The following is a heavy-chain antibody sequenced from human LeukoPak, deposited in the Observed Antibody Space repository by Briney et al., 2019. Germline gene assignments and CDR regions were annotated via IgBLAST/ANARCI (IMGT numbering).Heavy chain of an antibody. Sequence: SETLSLTCTVSGGSISSSSYYWGWIRQPPGKGLEWIGSIYYSGSTYYNPSLKSRVTISVDTSKNQFSLKLSSVTAADTAVYYCARLILCTNGVCPKDAFDIWGQGTMVTVSS. D-gene: IGHD2-8*01. CDR1: GGSISSSSYY. CDR2: IYYSGST. CDR3: ARLILCTNGVCPKDAFDI. J-gene: IGHJ3*02. V-gene: IGHV4-39*07.